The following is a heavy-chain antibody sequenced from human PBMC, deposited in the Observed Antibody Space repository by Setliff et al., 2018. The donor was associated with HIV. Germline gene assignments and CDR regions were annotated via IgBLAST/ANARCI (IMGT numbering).Heavy chain of an antibody. D-gene: IGHD3-22*01. Sequence: SETLSLTCALYGGSFSDYYWSGIRQPPGMGLEWIGEVNRGRRTNYNSSLKSRVTISIDTSRNQFSLTVSSVTAADTAVYYCAREIPYSYGGRGHPLWGQGTLVTVSS. CDR2: VNRGRRT. V-gene: IGHV4-34*01. J-gene: IGHJ4*02. CDR3: AREIPYSYGGRGHPL. CDR1: GGSFSDYY.